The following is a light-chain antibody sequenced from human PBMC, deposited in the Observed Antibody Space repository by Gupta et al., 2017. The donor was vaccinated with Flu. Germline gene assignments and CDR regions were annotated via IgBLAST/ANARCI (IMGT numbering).Light chain of an antibody. CDR3: QPYGSSPYT. CDR1: QSISSAY. V-gene: IGKV3-20*01. Sequence: VLTQSPGSLSLSPGERATLSCRASQSISSAYLAWYQQKPGQAPRLFIYGASSRATGIPDRFSGSGSGTDFSLIISRLEPEDFAVYYCQPYGSSPYTFGQGTKLEI. J-gene: IGKJ2*01. CDR2: GAS.